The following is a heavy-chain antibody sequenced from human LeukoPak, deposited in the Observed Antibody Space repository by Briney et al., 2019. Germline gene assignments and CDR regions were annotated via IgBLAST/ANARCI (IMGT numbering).Heavy chain of an antibody. D-gene: IGHD2-15*01. CDR2: ISGSGGST. CDR1: GFTFSTYA. Sequence: TGGSLRLFCAASGFTFSTYAMTWVRQAPGKGLEWVSVISGSGGSTYYADSVKGRFTLSRDNSKNTIYLQMNSLRAEDTAVYYCAKSIGGVVVVAADYWGQGTLVTVSS. CDR3: AKSIGGVVVVAADY. V-gene: IGHV3-23*01. J-gene: IGHJ4*02.